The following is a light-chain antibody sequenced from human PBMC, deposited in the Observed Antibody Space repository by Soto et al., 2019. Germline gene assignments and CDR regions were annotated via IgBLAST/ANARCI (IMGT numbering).Light chain of an antibody. CDR3: QQYVGSRT. J-gene: IGKJ2*01. CDR2: GAS. V-gene: IGKV3-20*01. Sequence: IRLTISAVTLSLYQRERATLSCRASQSVSSSYLAWYQQKPGQAPRLLIYGASSRATGIPDRFSGSGSGTDFTLTISRLEPEDFAVYYCQQYVGSRTFG. CDR1: QSVSSSY.